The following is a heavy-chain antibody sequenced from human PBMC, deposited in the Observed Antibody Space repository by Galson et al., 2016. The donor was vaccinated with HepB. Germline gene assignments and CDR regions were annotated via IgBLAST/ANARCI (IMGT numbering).Heavy chain of an antibody. CDR1: GFAFSSYS. Sequence: SLRLSCAASGFAFSSYSLNWVRQAPGQGLEWVASISSTGSFIDYADSVKGRFTISRDNAENSVSLQVTSLRVEDTAVYYCTRSTDRRRYFKYWGLGTLVIVSS. CDR2: ISSTGSFI. CDR3: TRSTDRRRYFKY. J-gene: IGHJ1*01. D-gene: IGHD1-14*01. V-gene: IGHV3-21*01.